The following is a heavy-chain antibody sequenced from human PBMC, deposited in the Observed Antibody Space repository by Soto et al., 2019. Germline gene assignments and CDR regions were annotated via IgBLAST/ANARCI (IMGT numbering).Heavy chain of an antibody. J-gene: IGHJ3*02. CDR1: GFTFSSYA. CDR3: AKDPERITMIVVVMAFDI. V-gene: IGHV3-23*01. D-gene: IGHD3-22*01. CDR2: ISGSGGST. Sequence: PGGSLRLSCAASGFTFSSYAMSWVRQAPGKGLEWVSAISGSGGSTYYADSVKGRFTISRGNSKNTLYLHMNSLRAEDTAVYYCAKDPERITMIVVVMAFDIWGQGTMVTVSS.